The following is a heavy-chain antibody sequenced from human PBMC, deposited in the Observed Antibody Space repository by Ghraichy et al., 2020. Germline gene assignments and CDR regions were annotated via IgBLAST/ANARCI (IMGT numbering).Heavy chain of an antibody. CDR2: IYTSGST. V-gene: IGHV4-4*07. CDR3: ARANNTAMVRGDAFDI. D-gene: IGHD5-18*01. J-gene: IGHJ3*02. CDR1: GGSISSYY. Sequence: SETLSLTCTVSGGSISSYYWSWIRQPAGKGLEWIGRIYTSGSTNYNPSLKSRVTMSVDTSKNQFSLKLSSVTAADTAVYYCARANNTAMVRGDAFDIWGQGTMVTVSS.